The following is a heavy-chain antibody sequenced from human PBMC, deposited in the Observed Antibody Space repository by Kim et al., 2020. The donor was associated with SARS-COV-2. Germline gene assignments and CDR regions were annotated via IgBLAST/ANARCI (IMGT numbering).Heavy chain of an antibody. J-gene: IGHJ6*02. Sequence: GGSLRLSCAASGFTFSSYAMHWVRQAPGKGLEWVAVISYDGSNKYYADSVKGRFTISRDNSKNTLYLQMNSLRAEDTAVYYCAREEGYGSGFIYCYCYGRDVWGQGTALSVFS. V-gene: IGHV3-30*04. CDR2: ISYDGSNK. CDR3: AREEGYGSGFIYCYCYGRDV. D-gene: IGHD3-10*01. CDR1: GFTFSSYA.